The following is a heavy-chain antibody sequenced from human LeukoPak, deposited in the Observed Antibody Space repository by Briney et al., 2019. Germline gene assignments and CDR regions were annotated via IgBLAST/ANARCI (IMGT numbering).Heavy chain of an antibody. CDR1: GFTFSSYW. V-gene: IGHV3-74*01. Sequence: PGGSLRLSCAASGFTFSSYWMHWVRQAPGKGLVWVSRINSDGSSTSYADSVKGRFTISRDNAKNTLYMLMNSLRAEDTAVYYCAKTLPTFYGSGSYYKNPIDYWGQGTLVTVSS. J-gene: IGHJ4*02. CDR3: AKTLPTFYGSGSYYKNPIDY. CDR2: INSDGSST. D-gene: IGHD3-10*01.